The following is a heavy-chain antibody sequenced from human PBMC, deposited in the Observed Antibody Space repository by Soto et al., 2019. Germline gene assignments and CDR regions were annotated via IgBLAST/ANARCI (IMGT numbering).Heavy chain of an antibody. CDR3: AKTARITMMVDAFDI. CDR2: MNPNSGNT. V-gene: IGHV1-8*01. J-gene: IGHJ3*02. D-gene: IGHD3-22*01. CDR1: GYTFTSYD. Sequence: ASVKVSCKASGYTFTSYDINWVRQATGQGLEWMGWMNPNSGNTGYAQKFQGRVTMTRDTSTSTVYMELSSLRSEDTAVYYCAKTARITMMVDAFDIWGQGTMVTVSS.